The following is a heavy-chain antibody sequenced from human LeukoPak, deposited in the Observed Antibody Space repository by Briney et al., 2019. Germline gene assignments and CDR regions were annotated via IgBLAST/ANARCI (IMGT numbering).Heavy chain of an antibody. Sequence: PGGSLRLSCAASGFTFSSYSMNWVRQAPGKGLEWVSYISSSSSTIYYADSVKGRFTISRDNAKNSLYLQMNSLRAEDTAVYYCARDNPPFWSGSQYYWYFDLWGRGTLVTVSS. D-gene: IGHD3-3*01. V-gene: IGHV3-48*01. J-gene: IGHJ2*01. CDR3: ARDNPPFWSGSQYYWYFDL. CDR2: ISSSSSTI. CDR1: GFTFSSYS.